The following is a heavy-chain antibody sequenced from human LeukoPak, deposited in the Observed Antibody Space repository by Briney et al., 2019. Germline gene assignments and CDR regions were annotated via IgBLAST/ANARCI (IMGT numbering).Heavy chain of an antibody. CDR3: ARGRGIGTVNYCDY. J-gene: IGHJ4*02. CDR2: IIPNNGAT. D-gene: IGHD3-3*02. CDR1: GYTFTGYY. V-gene: IGHV1-2*02. Sequence: GASVKVSCKASGYTFTGYYMYRVRQAPGQGLEWMGWIIPNNGATNYAQKFQGRVTMTSDTSISTAYMELSGLRSDDTAVYYCARGRGIGTVNYCDYWGQGTLVTVSS.